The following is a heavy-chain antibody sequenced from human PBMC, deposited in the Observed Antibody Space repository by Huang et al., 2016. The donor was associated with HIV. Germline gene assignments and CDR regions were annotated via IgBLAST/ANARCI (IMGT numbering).Heavy chain of an antibody. Sequence: QVQLVESGGGVVQPGRSLRLSCVASGFTFNNFGMHWVRQAPGKGLEWVAVISYDGSNGRYSGSVKGRVTISRDNPMDNLYLQMNSLRPDDTAVYYCAKESRWYSDLDNWGQGTLVTVSS. CDR3: AKESRWYSDLDN. V-gene: IGHV3-30*18. D-gene: IGHD2-15*01. J-gene: IGHJ4*02. CDR2: ISYDGSNG. CDR1: GFTFNNFG.